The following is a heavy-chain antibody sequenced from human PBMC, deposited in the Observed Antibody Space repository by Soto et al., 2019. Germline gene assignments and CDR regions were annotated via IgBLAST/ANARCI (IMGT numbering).Heavy chain of an antibody. V-gene: IGHV3-30*18. CDR1: GFTFSSYG. J-gene: IGHJ6*02. CDR3: AKDATWWFGDADVPISYCCYGMDV. CDR2: ISYDGSNK. D-gene: IGHD3-10*01. Sequence: QVQLVESGGGVVQPGRSLRLSCAASGFTFSSYGMHWVRQAPGKGLEWVAVISYDGSNKYYADSVKGRFTISRDNSKNTLILQMNSLRAEDMAVYYCAKDATWWFGDADVPISYCCYGMDVWGQGTTVTVSS.